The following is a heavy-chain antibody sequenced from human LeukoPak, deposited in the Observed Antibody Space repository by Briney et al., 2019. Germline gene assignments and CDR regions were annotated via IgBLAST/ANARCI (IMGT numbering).Heavy chain of an antibody. D-gene: IGHD4-23*01. J-gene: IGHJ4*02. CDR1: GHTFTSYY. Sequence: ASVKVSCKASGHTFTSYYMHWVRQAPGQGLEWMGIINPSGGSTSYAQKFQGRVTMTRVMSTSTVYMELSSLRSEDTAVYYCARWGGTYGGRYDYWGQGTLVTVSS. CDR3: ARWGGTYGGRYDY. V-gene: IGHV1-46*01. CDR2: INPSGGST.